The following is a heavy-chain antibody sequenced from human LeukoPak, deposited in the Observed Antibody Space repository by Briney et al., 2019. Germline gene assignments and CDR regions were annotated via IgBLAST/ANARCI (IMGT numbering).Heavy chain of an antibody. CDR2: ISYDGSNK. J-gene: IGHJ4*02. Sequence: GRSLRLSCAASGFTFSSYAMHWVRPAPGKGLEWVAVISYDGSNKYYADSVKGRFTISRDNSKNTLYLQMNSLRAEDTAVYYCARELWFGELFRGDLDYWGQGTLVTVSS. D-gene: IGHD3-10*01. V-gene: IGHV3-30*04. CDR1: GFTFSSYA. CDR3: ARELWFGELFRGDLDY.